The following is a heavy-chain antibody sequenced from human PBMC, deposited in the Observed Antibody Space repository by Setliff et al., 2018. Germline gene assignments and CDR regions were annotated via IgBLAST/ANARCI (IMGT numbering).Heavy chain of an antibody. Sequence: SETLSLTCTVSGGSISSGVYYWGWVRQPPGKGLEWIGRIYHGGKTYYNTSLESRLTISVDTSKNQFSLKLRSVTAADTAVYYCARTGTYRYFDSWGQGTLVTVSS. V-gene: IGHV4-39*01. CDR3: ARTGTYRYFDS. CDR2: IYHGGKT. J-gene: IGHJ4*02. D-gene: IGHD1-1*01. CDR1: GGSISSGVYY.